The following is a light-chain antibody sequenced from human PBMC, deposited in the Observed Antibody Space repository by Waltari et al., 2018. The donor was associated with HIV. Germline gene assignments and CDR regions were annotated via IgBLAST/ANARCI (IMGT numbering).Light chain of an antibody. J-gene: IGLJ1*01. CDR2: GDN. CDR3: NSRDSSGHHLV. CDR1: SIRSYY. Sequence: SSELTQDPAVSVALGQTVRITCQGASIRSYYASWYQQKPGQAPLLVVYGDNKRPSGIPDRFSGSSSGNTASLTITGAQAEDEADYYCNSRDSSGHHLVFAAATTVTVL. V-gene: IGLV3-19*01.